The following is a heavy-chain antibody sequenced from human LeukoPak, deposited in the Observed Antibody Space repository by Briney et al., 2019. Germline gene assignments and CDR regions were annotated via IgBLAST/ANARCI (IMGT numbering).Heavy chain of an antibody. D-gene: IGHD6-13*01. J-gene: IGHJ4*02. CDR3: ARYSSKLDY. CDR2: ISAYNGNT. V-gene: IGHV1-18*01. CDR1: GYTFTSYG. Sequence: GASVKVSCTASGYTFTSYGISWVRQAPGQGLEWMGWISAYNGNTNYAQKLQGRVTMTTDTSTSTAYMELRSRRSDDTVVYDCARYSSKLDYWGQGTLVTVSS.